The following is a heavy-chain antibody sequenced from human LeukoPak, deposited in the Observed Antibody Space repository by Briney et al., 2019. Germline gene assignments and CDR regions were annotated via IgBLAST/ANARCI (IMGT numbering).Heavy chain of an antibody. D-gene: IGHD3-22*01. Sequence: SETLSLTCGVYGESFSDFNWTRIRQPPGKGLEWIGEINHSGNTNYNPSLKSRVTISVDTSKNQFSLKLTSVTAADTAIYFCARGRLTRIVVVNQYYYYLDVWGKGTTVTVSS. J-gene: IGHJ6*03. CDR1: GESFSDFN. CDR2: INHSGNT. V-gene: IGHV4-34*01. CDR3: ARGRLTRIVVVNQYYYYLDV.